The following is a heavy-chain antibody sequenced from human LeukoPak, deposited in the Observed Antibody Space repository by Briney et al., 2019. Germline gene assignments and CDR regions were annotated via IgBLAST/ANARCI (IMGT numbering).Heavy chain of an antibody. D-gene: IGHD4-17*01. CDR2: IIPIFGTA. J-gene: IGHJ4*02. CDR3: ARVATVTTYYFDY. V-gene: IGHV1-69*13. Sequence: SVKVSCKASGGTFSSYAISWVRQAPGQGLEWMGGIIPIFGTANYAQKFQGRVTITADESTSTAYMELSSLRYEDTAVYYCARVATVTTYYFDYWGQGTLVTVSS. CDR1: GGTFSSYA.